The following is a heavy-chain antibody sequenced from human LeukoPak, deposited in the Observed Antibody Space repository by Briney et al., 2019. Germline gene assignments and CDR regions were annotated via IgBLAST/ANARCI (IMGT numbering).Heavy chain of an antibody. Sequence: QPGGSLRLSCAASGFTFSSYWMNWVRQAPGKGLEWVANIKQDGSEKYYVDSVKGRFTISRDNAKNSLYLQMNSLRAEDTAVYYCARDQGAPHPGFDYWGQGTLVTVSS. J-gene: IGHJ4*02. CDR3: ARDQGAPHPGFDY. CDR1: GFTFSSYW. D-gene: IGHD3-10*01. V-gene: IGHV3-7*01. CDR2: IKQDGSEK.